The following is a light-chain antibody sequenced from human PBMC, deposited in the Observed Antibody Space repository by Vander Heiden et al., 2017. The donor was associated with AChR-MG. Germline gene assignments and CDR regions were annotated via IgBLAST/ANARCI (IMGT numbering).Light chain of an antibody. CDR2: DVS. Sequence: SALTQPASVSGSPGQSLTISCTGTSSDVGGYNYVSWYQQHPGKAPKLMIYDVSNRPSGVSNRFSGSKSGNTASLTISGLQAEDEADYYCSSYTSSSTPLFGGGTKLTVL. CDR3: SSYTSSSTPL. J-gene: IGLJ2*01. CDR1: SSDVGGYNY. V-gene: IGLV2-14*03.